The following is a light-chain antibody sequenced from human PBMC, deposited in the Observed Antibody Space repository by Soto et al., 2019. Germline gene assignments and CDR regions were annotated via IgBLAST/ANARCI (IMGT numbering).Light chain of an antibody. Sequence: QSVLTQPASVSGSPGQSITISCTGTSSDVGGYNYVSWYQHHPGKAPKLMIYDVSDRPSGVSNRFSGSKSGNTASLTISGLQAEDEADYYCSSFTSNSPSAVVFGGGTKLTVL. V-gene: IGLV2-14*03. CDR1: SSDVGGYNY. CDR2: DVS. J-gene: IGLJ2*01. CDR3: SSFTSNSPSAVV.